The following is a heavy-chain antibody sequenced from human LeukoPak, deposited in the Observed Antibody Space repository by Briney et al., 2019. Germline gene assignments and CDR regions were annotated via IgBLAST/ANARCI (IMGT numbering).Heavy chain of an antibody. CDR1: GGSISSYY. CDR2: IYYSGST. CDR3: ARYIVSYPHDAFDI. J-gene: IGHJ3*02. Sequence: SETLSLTCTVSGGSISSYYWSWIRQPPGKGLEWIGYIYYSGSTSYNPSLKSRVTISVDTSKKQFSLKLSSVTAADKAFYYCARYIVSYPHDAFDIWGQGTMVTVSS. D-gene: IGHD1-26*01. V-gene: IGHV4-59*01.